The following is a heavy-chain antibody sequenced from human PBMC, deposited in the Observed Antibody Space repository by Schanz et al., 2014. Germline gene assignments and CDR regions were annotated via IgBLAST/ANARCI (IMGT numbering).Heavy chain of an antibody. V-gene: IGHV3-11*01. Sequence: VQLVESGGGLVQPGGSLRLSCAASGVTFSDYYMTWIRQVPGKGLEWVSYISGSGGTKYYADSLKGRLAISRDNAKNSLYLRMNSLRADDTAVYYCARCEDYWGQGTLVTVSS. CDR2: ISGSGGTK. CDR3: ARCEDY. CDR1: GVTFSDYY. J-gene: IGHJ4*02.